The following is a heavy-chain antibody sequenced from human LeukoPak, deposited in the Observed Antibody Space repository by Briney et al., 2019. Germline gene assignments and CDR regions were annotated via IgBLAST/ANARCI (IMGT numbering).Heavy chain of an antibody. CDR2: ITSDGIST. V-gene: IGHV3-74*03. Sequence: GGSLRLSCAASGFTFSTYSMNWVRQAPGRGLEWVARITSDGISTTYAESVKGRFTISSDNAKNTLYLQMNSLRAEDTAVYYCARDWYHAIDYWGQGALVTVSS. D-gene: IGHD2-2*01. J-gene: IGHJ4*02. CDR1: GFTFSTYS. CDR3: ARDWYHAIDY.